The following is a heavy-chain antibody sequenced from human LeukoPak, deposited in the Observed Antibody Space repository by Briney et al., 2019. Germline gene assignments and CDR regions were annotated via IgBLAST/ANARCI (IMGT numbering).Heavy chain of an antibody. CDR1: GFTFSSYW. J-gene: IGHJ4*02. Sequence: GGSLRLSCAASGFTFSSYWMHWVRQAPGKGLVWFSRINSDGSSTSYADSVKGRFTISRDNAKNTLYLQMNSLRAEDTAVYYCARSTGVWELLDYWGQGTLVTVSS. CDR2: INSDGSST. V-gene: IGHV3-74*01. CDR3: ARSTGVWELLDY. D-gene: IGHD1-26*01.